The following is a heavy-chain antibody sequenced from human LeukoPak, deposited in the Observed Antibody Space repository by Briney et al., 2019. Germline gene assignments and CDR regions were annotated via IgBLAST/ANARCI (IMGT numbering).Heavy chain of an antibody. Sequence: ASVKVSCKASGYTLTSYYWSWVRQAPGQGLEWMGIINPSGGRTAYAQKFQGRVTMTTDTSTSTVYMELSSLRSEDTAVHYCARALKNYDILTGYYFFDSWGQGTLVTVSS. D-gene: IGHD3-9*01. J-gene: IGHJ4*02. CDR1: GYTLTSYY. V-gene: IGHV1-46*01. CDR2: INPSGGRT. CDR3: ARALKNYDILTGYYFFDS.